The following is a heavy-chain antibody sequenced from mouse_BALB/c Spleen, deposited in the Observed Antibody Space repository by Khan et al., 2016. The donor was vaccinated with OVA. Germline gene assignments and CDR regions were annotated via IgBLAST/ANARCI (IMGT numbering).Heavy chain of an antibody. CDR1: GFTFSSFA. D-gene: IGHD2-2*01. Sequence: EVELVESGGGVVKPGGSLKLSCSASGFTFSSFAMSWVRQTPEKRLEWVATISSGGHYTFSPDSVKGRFTISRDSARNTLYLQMSSLRSEDTAMYYCARSLVDYYAMDYWGQGTSVTVSS. CDR3: ARSLVDYYAMDY. J-gene: IGHJ4*01. V-gene: IGHV5-9-3*01. CDR2: ISSGGHYT.